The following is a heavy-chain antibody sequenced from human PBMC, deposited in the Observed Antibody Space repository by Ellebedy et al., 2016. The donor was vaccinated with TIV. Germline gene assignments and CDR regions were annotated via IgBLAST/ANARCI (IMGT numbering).Heavy chain of an antibody. Sequence: GGSLRLXXAASGFTFSDYYMSWIRQAPGKGLEWVSYISSSGSTIYYADSVKGRFTISRDNAKNSLYLQMNSLRAEDMAVYYCARDNREKWELLPGYYYGMDVWGQGTTVTVSS. V-gene: IGHV3-11*01. D-gene: IGHD1-26*01. CDR2: ISSSGSTI. CDR1: GFTFSDYY. J-gene: IGHJ6*02. CDR3: ARDNREKWELLPGYYYGMDV.